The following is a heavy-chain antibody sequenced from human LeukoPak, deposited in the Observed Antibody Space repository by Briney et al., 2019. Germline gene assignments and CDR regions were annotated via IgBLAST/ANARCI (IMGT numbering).Heavy chain of an antibody. D-gene: IGHD3-10*01. CDR1: GFTFSSYA. CDR2: ISGSGGST. J-gene: IGHJ6*03. V-gene: IGHV3-23*01. Sequence: GGSLRLSCAASGFTFSSYAMSWVRQAPGKGLEWVSAISGSGGSTYYADSVKGRFTISRDNSKNTLYLQMNSLRAEDTAVYYCAKLGKTENHYGSGRFSDYYYMDVWGKGTTVTISS. CDR3: AKLGKTENHYGSGRFSDYYYMDV.